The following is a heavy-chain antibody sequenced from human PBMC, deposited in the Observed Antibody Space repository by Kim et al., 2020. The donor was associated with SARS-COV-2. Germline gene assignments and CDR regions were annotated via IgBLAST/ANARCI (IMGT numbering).Heavy chain of an antibody. CDR3: ARHVLLWFGELSYFDY. Sequence: SLKSRVTISVDTSKNQFSLKLSSVTAADTAVYYCARHVLLWFGELSYFDYWGQGTLATVSS. D-gene: IGHD3-10*01. J-gene: IGHJ4*02. V-gene: IGHV4-39*01.